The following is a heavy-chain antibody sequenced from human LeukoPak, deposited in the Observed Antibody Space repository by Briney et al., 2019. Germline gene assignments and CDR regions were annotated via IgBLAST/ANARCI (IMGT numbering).Heavy chain of an antibody. V-gene: IGHV4-59*08. CDR1: GGSISSHY. Sequence: SETLSLTCTVSGGSISSHYWSWIRQPPGKGLEWIGYIYNSGSTNYNPSLKSRVTISLDTSKNQFSLHLTSVTAAGTAVYFCARDDYGVFDAFDVWGQGTVVTVSS. J-gene: IGHJ3*01. CDR3: ARDDYGVFDAFDV. D-gene: IGHD3-16*01. CDR2: IYNSGST.